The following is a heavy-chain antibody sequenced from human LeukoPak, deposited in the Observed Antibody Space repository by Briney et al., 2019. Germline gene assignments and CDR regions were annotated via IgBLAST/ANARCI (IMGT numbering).Heavy chain of an antibody. Sequence: GASLRLSCAASGFIVSSNYMSWVRQAPGKGLEWVSVIYSGGSTYYADSVKGRFTISRDHSKNTLYLQMNSLRAEDTAVYFCARRGYNYGLDYWGQGTLVTVSS. D-gene: IGHD5-18*01. CDR1: GFIVSSNY. V-gene: IGHV3-53*01. J-gene: IGHJ4*02. CDR3: ARRGYNYGLDY. CDR2: IYSGGST.